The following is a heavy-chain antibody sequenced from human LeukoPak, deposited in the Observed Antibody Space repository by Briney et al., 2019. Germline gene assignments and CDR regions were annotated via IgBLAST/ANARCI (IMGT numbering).Heavy chain of an antibody. CDR3: ARGGYSSSRPFDY. CDR1: GGTFSSYT. J-gene: IGHJ4*02. V-gene: IGHV1-69*02. CDR2: IIPILGIA. D-gene: IGHD6-6*01. Sequence: SVKVSCKASGGTFSSYTISWVRQAPGQGLEWMGMIIPILGIANYAQKFQGRVTITADKSTSTAYMELSSLRSEDTAVYYCARGGYSSSRPFDYWGQGTLVTVSS.